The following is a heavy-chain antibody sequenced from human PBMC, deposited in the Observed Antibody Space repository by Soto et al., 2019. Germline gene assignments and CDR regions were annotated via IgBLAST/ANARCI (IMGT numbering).Heavy chain of an antibody. V-gene: IGHV4-59*08. Sequence: SETLSLTCTVSGGSISSYYWSWIRQPPGKGLEWIGYIYYSGSTNYNPSLKSRVTISVDTSENQFSLKLSSVTAADTAVYYCARQGRYGDYSLDYWGQGTLVTVSS. CDR2: IYYSGST. CDR3: ARQGRYGDYSLDY. D-gene: IGHD4-17*01. CDR1: GGSISSYY. J-gene: IGHJ4*02.